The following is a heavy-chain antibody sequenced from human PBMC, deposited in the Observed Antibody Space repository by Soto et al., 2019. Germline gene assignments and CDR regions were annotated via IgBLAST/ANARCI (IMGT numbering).Heavy chain of an antibody. Sequence: QLQLVESGGGVVQPGRSLRLSCAASGFTFSSYSMQWVRQAPGKGLEWVAVIWYDGSNKYYADSVKGRFIISRDNSKNTLYLQMNSLRAEDTAVYYCARELGYCSSTSCYKGYYGMDVWGPGTTVTVS. CDR2: IWYDGSNK. V-gene: IGHV3-33*01. J-gene: IGHJ6*02. D-gene: IGHD2-2*02. CDR3: ARELGYCSSTSCYKGYYGMDV. CDR1: GFTFSSYS.